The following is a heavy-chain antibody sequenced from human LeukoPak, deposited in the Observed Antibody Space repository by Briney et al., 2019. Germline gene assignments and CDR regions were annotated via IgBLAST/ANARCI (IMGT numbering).Heavy chain of an antibody. J-gene: IGHJ4*02. D-gene: IGHD6-13*01. CDR1: GYTFTSYG. CDR2: ISAYNGNT. V-gene: IGHV1-18*01. CDR3: AGGIASTGRYYFDH. Sequence: ASVKVSCKASGYTFTSYGVTWVRQAPGQGLEWMGWISAYNGNTNYAQKFQGRVTMTTDTSTSTAYMELRSLRSDDTAVFYCAGGIASTGRYYFDHWGQGTLVTVSS.